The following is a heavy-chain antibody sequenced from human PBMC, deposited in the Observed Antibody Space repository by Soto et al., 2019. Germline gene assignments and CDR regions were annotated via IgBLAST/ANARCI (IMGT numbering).Heavy chain of an antibody. CDR2: INHSGNT. Sequence: SETLYLTCAVYGASLSDNYCTWLRQPPGKGLEWIGGINHSGNTSYNPSLRSRVTISIDTSKKQLSLNLGSVCATVTAVYYCARGRGDFDAWGQGTPVTVSS. CDR1: GASLSDNY. J-gene: IGHJ5*02. D-gene: IGHD2-21*01. CDR3: ARGRGDFDA. V-gene: IGHV4-34*01.